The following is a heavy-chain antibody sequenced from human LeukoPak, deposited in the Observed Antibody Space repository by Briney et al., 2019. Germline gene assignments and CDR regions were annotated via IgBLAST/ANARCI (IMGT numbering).Heavy chain of an antibody. CDR3: ATVEGSGWNNWFDL. J-gene: IGHJ5*02. CDR2: FDPEDGET. CDR1: GYTLTELS. Sequence: ASVKVSCKVSGYTLTELSMHWVRQAPGKGLERMGGFDPEDGETIYAQKFQGRVTMTEDTSTDTAYMELSSLRSEDTAVYYCATVEGSGWNNWFDLWGQGTLVTVSS. V-gene: IGHV1-24*01. D-gene: IGHD6-19*01.